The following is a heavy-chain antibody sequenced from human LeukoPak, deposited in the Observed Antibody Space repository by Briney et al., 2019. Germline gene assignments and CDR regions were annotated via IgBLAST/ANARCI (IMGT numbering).Heavy chain of an antibody. D-gene: IGHD3-22*01. CDR1: GYTFTNYD. J-gene: IGHJ4*02. Sequence: GASVKVSCKASGYTFTNYDINWVRQATGQGLEWMGWMNPNSGNTGYAQKFQGRVTITRNTSISTAYMELSRLRSDDTAVYYCARSSGYYYYFDYWGQGTLVTVSS. CDR2: MNPNSGNT. V-gene: IGHV1-8*03. CDR3: ARSSGYYYYFDY.